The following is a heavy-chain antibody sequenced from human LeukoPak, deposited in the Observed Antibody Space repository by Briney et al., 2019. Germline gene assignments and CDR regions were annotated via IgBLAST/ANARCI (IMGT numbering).Heavy chain of an antibody. CDR2: IYPADSDI. V-gene: IGHV5-51*01. CDR1: GYSINNYW. CDR3: ARQEYCSGGSCYTWFDP. J-gene: IGHJ5*02. Sequence: GESLKISCKGSGYSINNYWIGWVRQMPGKGLEWMGIIYPADSDIRYSPSFQGQVTISADKSVSTAYLQWSSLKASDTAMYYCARQEYCSGGSCYTWFDPWGQGTLVTVSS. D-gene: IGHD2-15*01.